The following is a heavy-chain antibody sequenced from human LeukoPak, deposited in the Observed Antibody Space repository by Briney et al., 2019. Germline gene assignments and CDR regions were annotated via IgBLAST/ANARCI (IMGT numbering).Heavy chain of an antibody. Sequence: SETLSLTCAVYGGSFSGYYWSWIRQPPGKGLEWIWEINHSGSTNYNPSLKSRVTISVDTSKNQFSLKLSSVTAADTAVYYCARTRAVAGRGHFDYWGQGTLVTVSS. CDR2: INHSGST. V-gene: IGHV4-34*01. D-gene: IGHD6-19*01. CDR1: GGSFSGYY. J-gene: IGHJ4*02. CDR3: ARTRAVAGRGHFDY.